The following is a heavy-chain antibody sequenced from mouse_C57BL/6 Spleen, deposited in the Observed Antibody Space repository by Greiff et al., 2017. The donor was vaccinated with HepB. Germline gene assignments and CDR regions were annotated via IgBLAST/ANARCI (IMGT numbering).Heavy chain of an antibody. Sequence: EVQRVESGGGLVKPGGSLKLSCAASGFTFSSYAMSWVRQTPEKRLEWVATISDGGSYTYYPDNVKGRFTISRDNAKNNLYLQMSHLKYEDTAMYYCARAQLLRFFAYWGQGTLVTVSA. D-gene: IGHD1-1*01. V-gene: IGHV5-4*01. CDR3: ARAQLLRFFAY. CDR2: ISDGGSYT. CDR1: GFTFSSYA. J-gene: IGHJ3*01.